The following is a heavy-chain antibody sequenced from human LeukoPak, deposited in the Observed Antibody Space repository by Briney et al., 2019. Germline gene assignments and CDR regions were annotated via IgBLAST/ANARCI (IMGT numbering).Heavy chain of an antibody. CDR3: ARSGYSYGYEWFDP. D-gene: IGHD5-18*01. Sequence: SETLSLTCTVSGGSISSSSYYWGWIRQPPGKGLGWIGSIYYSGSTYYNPSLKSRVTISVDTSKNQFSLKLSSVTAADTAVYYCARSGYSYGYEWFDPWGQGTLVTVSS. CDR2: IYYSGST. V-gene: IGHV4-39*07. CDR1: GGSISSSSYY. J-gene: IGHJ5*02.